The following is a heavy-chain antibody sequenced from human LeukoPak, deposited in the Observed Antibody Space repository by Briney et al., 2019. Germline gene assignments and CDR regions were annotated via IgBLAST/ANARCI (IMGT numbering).Heavy chain of an antibody. J-gene: IGHJ5*02. V-gene: IGHV4-4*08. D-gene: IGHD3-9*01. CDR1: GVSISSEY. CDR3: ARDEAFYEISTGFLHKWFDP. Sequence: SETLSLTCTVSGVSISSEYWSWIRQPPGKGLEWIGYIFNSGITNYNPSLKSRVTISIDTSKNQFSLKLTSVTAADTAVYYCARDEAFYEISTGFLHKWFDPWGQGTLVTVSS. CDR2: IFNSGIT.